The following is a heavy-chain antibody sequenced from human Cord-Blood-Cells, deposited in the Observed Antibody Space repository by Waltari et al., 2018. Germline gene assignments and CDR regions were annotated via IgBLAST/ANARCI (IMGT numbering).Heavy chain of an antibody. CDR1: GYSFTSYW. J-gene: IGHJ4*02. Sequence: AEVKKPGESLKISCKGSGYSFTSYWIGWVRQMPGKGLEWMGIIYPGDSDTRYSPSFQGQVTISADKSISTAYLQWSSLKASDTAMYYCARHPRSGWYGGSFDYWGQGTLVTVSS. CDR3: ARHPRSGWYGGSFDY. V-gene: IGHV5-51*01. D-gene: IGHD6-19*01. CDR2: IYPGDSDT.